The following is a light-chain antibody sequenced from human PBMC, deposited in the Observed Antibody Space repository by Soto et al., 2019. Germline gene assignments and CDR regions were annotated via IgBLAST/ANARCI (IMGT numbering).Light chain of an antibody. CDR3: QQRSSWPLT. CDR2: DAS. CDR1: QSVSSY. Sequence: EIVLTQSPATLSLSSGERATLSCRASQSVSSYLVWYQQKPGQAPRLLIYDASTRATGIPARFSGSGSGTDFTLAISSLEPEDFAVYYCQQRSSWPLTFGQGTRLEIK. J-gene: IGKJ5*01. V-gene: IGKV3-11*01.